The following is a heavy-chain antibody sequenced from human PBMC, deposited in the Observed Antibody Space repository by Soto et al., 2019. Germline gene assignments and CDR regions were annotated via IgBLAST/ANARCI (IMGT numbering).Heavy chain of an antibody. J-gene: IGHJ4*02. Sequence: GGSLRLSCAASGFPFGDYAMHWVRQAPGKGLEWVSGIHWNSGGMGYADSVKGRFTVSRDNAKNSLYLQMNSLRLEDTALYYCVKETGNYYDSSGYYFDYWGQGTLVTVSS. CDR2: IHWNSGGM. D-gene: IGHD3-22*01. CDR1: GFPFGDYA. CDR3: VKETGNYYDSSGYYFDY. V-gene: IGHV3-9*01.